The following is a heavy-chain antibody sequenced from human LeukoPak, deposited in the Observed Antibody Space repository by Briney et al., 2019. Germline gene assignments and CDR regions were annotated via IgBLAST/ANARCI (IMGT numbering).Heavy chain of an antibody. CDR2: IYPGDSDT. V-gene: IGHV5-51*01. Sequence: RGESLKISCKGSGYSFTSYWIGWVRQMPGKGPEWMGIIYPGDSDTRYSPSFQGQVTISADKSISTAYLQWSGLKASDTAMYYCASTSHYDSSGYYPDYWGQGTLVTVSS. D-gene: IGHD3-22*01. J-gene: IGHJ4*02. CDR3: ASTSHYDSSGYYPDY. CDR1: GYSFTSYW.